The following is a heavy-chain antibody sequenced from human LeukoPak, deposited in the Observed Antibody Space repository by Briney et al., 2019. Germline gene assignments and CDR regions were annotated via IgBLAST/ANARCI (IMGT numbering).Heavy chain of an antibody. D-gene: IGHD3-16*02. V-gene: IGHV4-34*01. Sequence: PSETLSLTCAVYGGSFSGYYWSWIRQPPGKGLEWIGEINHSGSTNYNPSLKSRVTISEDTSKSQSSLKLSSVTAADTAVYYCARGVYDYIWGSYRYIPAHWFDPWGQGTLVIVSS. CDR2: INHSGST. CDR1: GGSFSGYY. J-gene: IGHJ5*02. CDR3: ARGVYDYIWGSYRYIPAHWFDP.